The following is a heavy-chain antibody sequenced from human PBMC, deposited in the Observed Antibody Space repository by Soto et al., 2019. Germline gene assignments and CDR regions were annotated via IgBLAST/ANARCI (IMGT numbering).Heavy chain of an antibody. CDR3: ARLTHSSGWYVGSPFDY. J-gene: IGHJ4*02. CDR1: GYSFTSYW. Sequence: ESLKISFKGSGYSFTSYWIGWVRHMPGKVLEWMGIIYPGDSDTRYSPSFQGQVTISADKSISTAYLQWSSLKASDTAMYYCARLTHSSGWYVGSPFDYWGQGTLVTVSS. D-gene: IGHD6-19*01. V-gene: IGHV5-51*01. CDR2: IYPGDSDT.